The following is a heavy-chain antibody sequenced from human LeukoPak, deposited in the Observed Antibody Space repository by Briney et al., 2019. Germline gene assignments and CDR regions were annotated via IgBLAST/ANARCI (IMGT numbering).Heavy chain of an antibody. Sequence: GASVKVSCKASGYTFTSYGISWVRQAPGQGLEWMGWISAYNGNTNYAQKLQGRVTMTTDTSTSTAYMELRSLRSDDTAVYYCARDGHDFWSGYSIYNFDYWGQGTLVTVSS. J-gene: IGHJ4*02. D-gene: IGHD3-3*01. CDR1: GYTFTSYG. V-gene: IGHV1-18*01. CDR2: ISAYNGNT. CDR3: ARDGHDFWSGYSIYNFDY.